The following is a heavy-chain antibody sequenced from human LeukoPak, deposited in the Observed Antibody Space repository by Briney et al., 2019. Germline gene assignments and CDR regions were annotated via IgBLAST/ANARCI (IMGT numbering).Heavy chain of an antibody. Sequence: GGSLRLSCAASGFTFSNAWMSWVRQAPGKGLEWVGRIKSKTDGGTTDYAAPVKGRFTISRDDSKNTLYLQMNSLKTEDTAVYYCTTDGPYSSGGSCYSPYYYYYGMDVWGKGTTVTVSS. V-gene: IGHV3-15*01. CDR2: IKSKTDGGTT. CDR3: TTDGPYSSGGSCYSPYYYYYGMDV. CDR1: GFTFSNAW. D-gene: IGHD2-15*01. J-gene: IGHJ6*04.